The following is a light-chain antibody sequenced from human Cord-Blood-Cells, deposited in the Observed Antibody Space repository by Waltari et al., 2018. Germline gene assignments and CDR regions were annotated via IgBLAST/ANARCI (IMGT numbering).Light chain of an antibody. J-gene: IGLJ3*02. V-gene: IGLV3-27*01. CDR3: YSAADNNLV. Sequence: SYELTQTSSVSVSPGQTARNPCSGDVLAKKKYARWFQQKPGQAPALVIYKDSERPSGSPERFSGSSSGTTVTLTISGAQVEDEADYYCYSAADNNLVFGGGTKLTVL. CDR2: KDS. CDR1: VLAKKKY.